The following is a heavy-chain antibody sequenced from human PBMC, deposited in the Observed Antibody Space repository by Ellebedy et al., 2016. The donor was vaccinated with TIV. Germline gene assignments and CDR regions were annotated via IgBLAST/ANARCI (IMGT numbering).Heavy chain of an antibody. CDR2: ISSSSSYI. D-gene: IGHD4-11*01. J-gene: IGHJ3*02. CDR1: GFTFSSYN. CDR3: ASPLHLQIDAFDI. Sequence: GGSLRLSXAASGFTFSSYNMYWVRQAPGKGLEWVSSISSSSSYIYYADSVKGRFTISRDNAKNSLYLQMNSLRAEDTAVYYCASPLHLQIDAFDIWGQGTMVTVSS. V-gene: IGHV3-21*01.